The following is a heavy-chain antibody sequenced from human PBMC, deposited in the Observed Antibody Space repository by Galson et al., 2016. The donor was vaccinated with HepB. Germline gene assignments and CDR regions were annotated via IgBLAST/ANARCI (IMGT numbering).Heavy chain of an antibody. J-gene: IGHJ2*01. Sequence: SLRLSCAASGFTFSSYDMHWVRQPTGKGLEWVSGAGTAGDTYYPGSVKGRFTISGENAKNSLYLQMNSLRAGDTAVYYCARADTVMGTYWYFDLWGRGTLVTVSS. CDR2: AGTAGDT. CDR1: GFTFSSYD. CDR3: ARADTVMGTYWYFDL. V-gene: IGHV3-13*01. D-gene: IGHD5-18*01.